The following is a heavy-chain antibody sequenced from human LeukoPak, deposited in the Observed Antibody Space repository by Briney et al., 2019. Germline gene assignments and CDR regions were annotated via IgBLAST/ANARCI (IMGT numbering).Heavy chain of an antibody. Sequence: TGGSLRLSCAASGFTFSDYYMSWIRQAPGKGLEWVSYISSSSSYTNYADSVKGRFTISRDNAKNSLYLQMNSLRAEDTAVYYCARGTRKGDYVPDYWGQGTLVTVSS. CDR2: ISSSSSYT. CDR3: ARGTRKGDYVPDY. J-gene: IGHJ4*02. CDR1: GFTFSDYY. V-gene: IGHV3-11*05. D-gene: IGHD4-17*01.